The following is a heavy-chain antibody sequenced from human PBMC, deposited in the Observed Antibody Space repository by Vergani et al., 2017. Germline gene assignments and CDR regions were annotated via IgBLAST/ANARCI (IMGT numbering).Heavy chain of an antibody. CDR2: ISYDGSNK. D-gene: IGHD6-13*01. Sequence: QVQLVESGGGVVQPGRSLRLSCAASGFTFSSYAMHWVRQAPGKGLEWVAVISYDGSNKYYADSVKGRFTISRDNSKNTLYLQMNSLRAEDTAVYYCAGPSGISSWYYFDYWGQGTLVTVSS. V-gene: IGHV3-30*04. J-gene: IGHJ4*02. CDR1: GFTFSSYA. CDR3: AGPSGISSWYYFDY.